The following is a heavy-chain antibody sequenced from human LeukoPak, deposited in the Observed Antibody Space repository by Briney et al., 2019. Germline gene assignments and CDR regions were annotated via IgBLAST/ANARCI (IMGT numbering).Heavy chain of an antibody. Sequence: PSETLSLTCTVSGGSISSGSYYWRWIRQPAGKGLEWIACIFPSGSTNYNSSLKSRVTISVDTSKYQFSLKVSSVTAADTAVYYCARGTGYSGYDYYFDYWGQGTLVTVSS. CDR1: GGSISSGSYY. CDR3: ARGTGYSGYDYYFDY. J-gene: IGHJ4*02. CDR2: IFPSGST. V-gene: IGHV4-61*02. D-gene: IGHD5-12*01.